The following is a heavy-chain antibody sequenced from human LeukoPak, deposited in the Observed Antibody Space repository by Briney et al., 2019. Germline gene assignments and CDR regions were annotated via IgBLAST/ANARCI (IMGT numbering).Heavy chain of an antibody. CDR3: ARAATWFGPNWFDP. V-gene: IGHV3-7*03. Sequence: GGSLRLSCADSGFTFSSYWMSWVRQAPGKGLEWVANINQDGSQKSYVDSVKGRFTISRDNAKNSLYLQMNSLRAEDTAVYYCARAATWFGPNWFDPWGQGTLVTVSS. D-gene: IGHD3-10*01. CDR1: GFTFSSYW. CDR2: INQDGSQK. J-gene: IGHJ5*02.